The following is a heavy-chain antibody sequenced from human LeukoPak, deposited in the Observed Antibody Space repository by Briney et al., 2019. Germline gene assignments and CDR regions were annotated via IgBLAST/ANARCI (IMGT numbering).Heavy chain of an antibody. J-gene: IGHJ1*01. CDR1: GYIFTSYW. Sequence: GESLKISCKGSGYIFTSYWIGWVRQMPGKGLEWMGIIYPGDSDTRYSPSFQGQVTISADKSISTAYLQWSSLKASDTAMYYCATYAGSSSKYFQHWGQGTLVTVSS. V-gene: IGHV5-51*01. CDR3: ATYAGSSSKYFQH. D-gene: IGHD3-10*01. CDR2: IYPGDSDT.